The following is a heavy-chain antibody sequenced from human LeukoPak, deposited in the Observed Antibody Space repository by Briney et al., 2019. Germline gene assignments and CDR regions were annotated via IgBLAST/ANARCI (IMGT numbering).Heavy chain of an antibody. J-gene: IGHJ4*02. CDR2: IYSGGTT. V-gene: IGHV3-53*01. CDR1: GITVSSNY. CDR3: ARGVGAIPDAIDY. Sequence: GGSLRLSCAPSGITVSSNYMSWVRQAPGKGLEWVSVIYSGGTTYYADSVKGRLTISRDNSKNTLYLQMNSLRAEDTAVYYCARGVGAIPDAIDYWGQGTLVTVSS.